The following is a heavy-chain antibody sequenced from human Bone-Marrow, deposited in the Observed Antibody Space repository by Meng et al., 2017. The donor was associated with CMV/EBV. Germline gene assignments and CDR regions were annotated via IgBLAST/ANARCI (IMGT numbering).Heavy chain of an antibody. CDR1: GFTFSSYA. J-gene: IGHJ5*02. Sequence: GGSLRLSCAASGFTFSSYAMSWVRQAPGKGLEWVSLISGGGGSTNYADSVKGRFTISRDNSKNTLYLQMNSLRAEDTAVYYCARDLRRYCSSTSCSPPDPWGQGTLVTVSS. D-gene: IGHD2-2*01. V-gene: IGHV3-23*01. CDR3: ARDLRRYCSSTSCSPPDP. CDR2: ISGGGGST.